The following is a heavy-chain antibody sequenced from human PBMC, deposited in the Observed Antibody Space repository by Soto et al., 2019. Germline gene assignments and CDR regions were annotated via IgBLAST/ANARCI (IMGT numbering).Heavy chain of an antibody. J-gene: IGHJ4*02. CDR2: IKSKTVGGTT. CDR1: GFSLTDVW. D-gene: IGHD5-18*01. Sequence: GGSLRLSCAVSGFSLTDVWMNWVRQAPGRGLEWVGRIKSKTVGGTTDYAAPVKGRFTILRDDSKNTLYLQMDSLIIEDTAVYFCSHGYGQYFNSWGQGTLVTVSS. V-gene: IGHV3-15*07. CDR3: SHGYGQYFNS.